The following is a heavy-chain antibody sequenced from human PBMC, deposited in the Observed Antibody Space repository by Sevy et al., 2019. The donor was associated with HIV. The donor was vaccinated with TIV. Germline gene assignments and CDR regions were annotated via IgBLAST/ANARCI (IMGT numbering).Heavy chain of an antibody. CDR1: GFTFSSYA. Sequence: GESLKISCAASGFTFSSYAMSWVRQAPGKGLEWVSAISGSGGSTYYADSVKGRFTISRDNSKNTLYLQMNSLRAEDTAVYYCAKDPGQWLEKYFDYWGQGTLVTVSS. D-gene: IGHD6-19*01. CDR2: ISGSGGST. V-gene: IGHV3-23*01. CDR3: AKDPGQWLEKYFDY. J-gene: IGHJ4*02.